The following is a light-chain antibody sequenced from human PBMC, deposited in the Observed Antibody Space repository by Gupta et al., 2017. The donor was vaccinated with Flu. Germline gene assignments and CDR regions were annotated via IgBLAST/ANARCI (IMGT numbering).Light chain of an antibody. CDR2: EVS. CDR1: NSDVGIYNY. J-gene: IGLJ1*01. Sequence: RAVTISCTGTNSDVGIYNYVSWYQQHPGKAPKLIIFEVSLRPSGVPDRFSGSKSGNTASLTVSGLQAEDEADYYCSSYAGGNGYVFGTGTKLTV. V-gene: IGLV2-8*01. CDR3: SSYAGGNGYV.